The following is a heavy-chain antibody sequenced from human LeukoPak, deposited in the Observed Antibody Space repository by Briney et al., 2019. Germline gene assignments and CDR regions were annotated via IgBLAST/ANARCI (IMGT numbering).Heavy chain of an antibody. V-gene: IGHV3-9*01. CDR1: GFTFDDYA. Sequence: GGSLRLSCAASGFTFDDYAMHWVRQAPGKGLEWVSGNSWHSGSIGYADSVKGRFTISRDNAKNSLYLQLNSLRAEDTALYYCAKHGAATYYYGMDVWGQGTTVTVSS. J-gene: IGHJ6*02. D-gene: IGHD2-15*01. CDR3: AKHGAATYYYGMDV. CDR2: NSWHSGSI.